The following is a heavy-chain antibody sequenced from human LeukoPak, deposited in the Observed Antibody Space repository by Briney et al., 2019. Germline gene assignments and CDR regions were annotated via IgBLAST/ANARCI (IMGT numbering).Heavy chain of an antibody. CDR1: GGSISSGDSY. V-gene: IGHV4-30-4*01. CDR2: IYYSEST. Sequence: SQTLSLTCTVSGGSISSGDSYWSWIRQPPGKGLEWIGYIYYSESTYYNPSLKSRVTISVDTSKNQFSLKLSSVTAADTAVYYCARGYCSSTSCSMEDYFDYWGQGTLVTVSS. D-gene: IGHD2-2*01. CDR3: ARGYCSSTSCSMEDYFDY. J-gene: IGHJ4*02.